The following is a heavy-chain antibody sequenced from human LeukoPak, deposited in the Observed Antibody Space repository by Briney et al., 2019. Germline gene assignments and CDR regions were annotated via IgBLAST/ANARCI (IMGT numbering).Heavy chain of an antibody. CDR3: ARDSAAMVTD. CDR2: IYYSGST. D-gene: IGHD5-18*01. J-gene: IGHJ4*02. Sequence: SETLSLTCTVSDGSISTSDYYWSWIRQPPGKGLEWIGYIYYSGSTNYNPSLKSRVTISVDTSKNQFSLKLSSVTAADTAVYYCARDSAAMVTDWGQGTLVTVSS. CDR1: DGSISTSDYY. V-gene: IGHV4-61*08.